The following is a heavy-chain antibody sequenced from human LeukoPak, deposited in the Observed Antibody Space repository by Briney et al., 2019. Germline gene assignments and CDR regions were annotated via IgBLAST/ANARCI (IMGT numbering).Heavy chain of an antibody. J-gene: IGHJ4*02. CDR2: ISSSGSTI. D-gene: IGHD3-10*01. CDR1: GFTFSSYE. Sequence: GGTLRLSCAASGFTFSSYEMNWVRQAPGKGLEWVSYISSSGSTIYYADSVKGRFTISRDNAKNSLYLQMNSLRAEDTAVYYCARDELAMVRGVNYWGQGTLVTVSS. CDR3: ARDELAMVRGVNY. V-gene: IGHV3-48*03.